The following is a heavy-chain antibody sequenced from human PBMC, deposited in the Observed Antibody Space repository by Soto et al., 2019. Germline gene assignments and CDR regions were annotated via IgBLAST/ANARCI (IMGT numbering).Heavy chain of an antibody. CDR3: AKALDSSGYTPLDY. CDR2: ISGGGTST. J-gene: IGHJ4*02. CDR1: GFTFSSYA. D-gene: IGHD3-22*01. Sequence: EVQLLDSGGGLVQPGGSLRLSCAASGFTFSSYAMIWVRQAPGKGLEWVSTISGGGTSTYYADSVKGRFTISRDNSKNTLDLQMNSLRAEDTAVYYCAKALDSSGYTPLDYWGQGTLVTVSS. V-gene: IGHV3-23*01.